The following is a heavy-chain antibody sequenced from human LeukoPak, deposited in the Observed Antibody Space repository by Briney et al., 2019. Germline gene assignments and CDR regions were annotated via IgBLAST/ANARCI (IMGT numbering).Heavy chain of an antibody. V-gene: IGHV3-30*03. Sequence: GGSLRLSCAASGFSFSSYGMHWVRQAPSKGLEWVAVISYDGTKKYYADSVKGRFTISGDNSKNTVYLQMNSLRGEDTAVYFCARDAVTQWLAYYLDYWGQGTLVTVSS. J-gene: IGHJ4*02. D-gene: IGHD6-19*01. CDR3: ARDAVTQWLAYYLDY. CDR2: ISYDGTKK. CDR1: GFSFSSYG.